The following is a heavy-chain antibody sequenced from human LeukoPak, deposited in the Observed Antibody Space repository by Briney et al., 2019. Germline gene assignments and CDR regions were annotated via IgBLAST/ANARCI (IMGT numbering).Heavy chain of an antibody. J-gene: IGHJ4*02. D-gene: IGHD3-22*01. CDR1: GGSISSGSYY. Sequence: PSETLSLTCTVSGGSISSGSYYWSWIRQPPGKGLEWIGEINHSGSTNYNPSLKSRVTISVDTSKNQFSLKLSSVTAADTAVYYCARARKMPYYYDSSGYHLFDYWGQGTLVTVSS. V-gene: IGHV4-39*07. CDR3: ARARKMPYYYDSSGYHLFDY. CDR2: INHSGST.